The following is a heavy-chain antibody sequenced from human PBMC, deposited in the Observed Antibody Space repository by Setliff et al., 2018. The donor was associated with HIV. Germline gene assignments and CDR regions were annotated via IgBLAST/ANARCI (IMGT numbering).Heavy chain of an antibody. CDR2: INGNGGST. V-gene: IGHV3-20*04. CDR1: GFKFDDYG. Sequence: PGGSLRLSCAASGFKFDDYGMNWVRQAPGKGLEWVSGINGNGGSTGYADSVKGRFTISRDNAKNSLYLQMNSLRAEDTALYYCARVSYSSSWYDSWGQGTLVT. D-gene: IGHD6-13*01. J-gene: IGHJ5*01. CDR3: ARVSYSSSWYDS.